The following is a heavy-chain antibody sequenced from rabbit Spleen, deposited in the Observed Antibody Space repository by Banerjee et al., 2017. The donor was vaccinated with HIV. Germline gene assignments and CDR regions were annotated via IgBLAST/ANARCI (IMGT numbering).Heavy chain of an antibody. CDR3: ARDAGRSSYYTDRLDL. CDR1: GFSFSNYYY. J-gene: IGHJ6*01. D-gene: IGHD8-1*01. V-gene: IGHV1S40*01. CDR2: IYAGSSGST. Sequence: QSLEESGGDLVKPGGTLTLTCKASGFSFSNYYYMCWVRQAPGKGLEWIACIYAGSSGSTYYANWVNGRFTISKTSSTTVTLQMTSLTAADTATYFCARDAGRSSYYTDRLDLWGQGTLVTVS.